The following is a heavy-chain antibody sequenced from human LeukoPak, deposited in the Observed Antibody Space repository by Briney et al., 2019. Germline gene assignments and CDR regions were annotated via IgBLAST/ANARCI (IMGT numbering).Heavy chain of an antibody. CDR1: GFTFSDYY. V-gene: IGHV3-11*01. D-gene: IGHD6-6*01. J-gene: IGHJ4*02. CDR2: ISSSGSTI. CDR3: ASGDIAARPLDY. Sequence: PGGSLRLSCAASGFTFSDYYMSWIRQAPGKGLEWVSYISSSGSTIYYADSVKGRFTISRDSAKNSLYLQMNSLRAEDTAVYYCASGDIAARPLDYWGQGTLVTVSS.